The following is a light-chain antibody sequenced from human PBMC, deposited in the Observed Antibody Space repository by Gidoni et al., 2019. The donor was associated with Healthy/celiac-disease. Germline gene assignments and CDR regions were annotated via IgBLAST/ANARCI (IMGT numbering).Light chain of an antibody. CDR2: GAS. Sequence: EIVLTQSPGTLSLSPGERATISCRASQRVSSSYLAWYQQKPGQAPRLLIYGASRRATGIPDRFSGSGSGTDFTLTISRLEPEDFAVYYCQQYGSSPWTFGQGTKVEIK. CDR1: QRVSSSY. V-gene: IGKV3-20*01. CDR3: QQYGSSPWT. J-gene: IGKJ1*01.